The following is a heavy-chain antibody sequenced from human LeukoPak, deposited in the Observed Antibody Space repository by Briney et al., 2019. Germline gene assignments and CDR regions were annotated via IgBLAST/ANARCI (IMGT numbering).Heavy chain of an antibody. CDR1: GGSISSYY. Sequence: SETLSLTCTVSGGSISSYYWSLIRQPPGKGLEWIGYIYYSGSTNYNPSLKSRVTISVDKSKNQFSLKLSSVTAADTAMYYCARRLRYFDTNQNWFDPWGQGTLVTVSS. J-gene: IGHJ5*02. CDR2: IYYSGST. CDR3: ARRLRYFDTNQNWFDP. D-gene: IGHD3-9*01. V-gene: IGHV4-59*12.